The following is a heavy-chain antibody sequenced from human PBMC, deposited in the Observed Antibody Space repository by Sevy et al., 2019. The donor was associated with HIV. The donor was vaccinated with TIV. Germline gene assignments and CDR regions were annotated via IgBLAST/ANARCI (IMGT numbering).Heavy chain of an antibody. CDR2: INPNSGGT. V-gene: IGHV1-2*04. CDR1: GYTFTGYY. J-gene: IGHJ6*03. CDR3: ARGGDGTYSSGWYGYYYYYMDV. Sequence: ASVKVSCKASGYTFTGYYMHWVRQAPGQGLEWMGWINPNSGGTNYAQKFQGWVTMTRDTSISTAYRELSRLRSDDTAVYYCARGGDGTYSSGWYGYYYYYMDVWGKGTTVTVSS. D-gene: IGHD6-19*01.